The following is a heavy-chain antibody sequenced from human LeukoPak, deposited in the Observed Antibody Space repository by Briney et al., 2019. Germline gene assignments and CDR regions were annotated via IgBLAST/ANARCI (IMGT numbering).Heavy chain of an antibody. CDR2: INPSGGST. J-gene: IGHJ4*02. V-gene: IGHV1-46*01. CDR1: GYTFTGYY. Sequence: ASVKVSCKASGYTFTGYYIHWVRQAPGQGLEWMGIINPSGGSTSYAQKFQGRVTMTRGTSTSTVYMELSSLRSEDTAVYYCARDLRIAAVWGQGTLVTVSS. D-gene: IGHD6-6*01. CDR3: ARDLRIAAV.